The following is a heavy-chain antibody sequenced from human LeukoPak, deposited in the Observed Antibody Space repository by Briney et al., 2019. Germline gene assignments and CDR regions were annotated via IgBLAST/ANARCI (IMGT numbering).Heavy chain of an antibody. CDR1: GYSFTGYY. V-gene: IGHV1-2*06. CDR3: AREFNNNWPFDY. J-gene: IGHJ4*02. CDR2: IDPNSGGT. Sequence: ASVKVSCKASGYSFTGYYIHWVRQAPGQGPEWMGRIDPNSGGTNSAQKFQARVTLTRDTSINTAYMELSRLRSDDTAVYYCAREFNNNWPFDYWGQGTLVTVSS. D-gene: IGHD1-1*01.